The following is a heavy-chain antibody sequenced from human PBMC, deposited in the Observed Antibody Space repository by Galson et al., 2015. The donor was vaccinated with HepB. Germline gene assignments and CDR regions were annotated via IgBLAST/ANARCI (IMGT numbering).Heavy chain of an antibody. CDR2: ISGNGGNT. V-gene: IGHV3-64D*09. CDR1: GFTFSSYA. D-gene: IGHD1-14*01. J-gene: IGHJ4*02. Sequence: SCAASGFTFSSYAMHWVRQAPGKGLEYVSAISGNGGNTYYADSVKGRFTISRDNSKNTLYLQMSSLRAEDSAVYYCVKPGSNQFVRFYFDYWGQGTLVTVSS. CDR3: VKPGSNQFVRFYFDY.